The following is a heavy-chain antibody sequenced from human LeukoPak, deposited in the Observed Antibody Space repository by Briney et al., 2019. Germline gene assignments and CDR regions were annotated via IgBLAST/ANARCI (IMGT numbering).Heavy chain of an antibody. CDR1: GFTFSSYG. J-gene: IGHJ4*02. V-gene: IGHV3-30*18. CDR2: ISYDGSNK. Sequence: SGGSLRLSCAASGFTFSSYGMHWVRQAPGKGLEWVAVISYDGSNKYYADSVKGRFTISRDNSKNTLYLQMNSLRAEDTAVYYCAKDRGSSGQTAVDYWGQGTLVTVSS. CDR3: AKDRGSSGQTAVDY. D-gene: IGHD6-19*01.